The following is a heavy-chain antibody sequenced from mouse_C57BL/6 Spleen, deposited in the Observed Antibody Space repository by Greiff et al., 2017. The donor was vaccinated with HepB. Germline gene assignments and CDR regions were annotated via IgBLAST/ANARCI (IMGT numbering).Heavy chain of an antibody. V-gene: IGHV1-39*01. CDR1: GYSFTDYN. CDR2: INPNYGTT. D-gene: IGHD2-2*01. CDR3: ARLWFHYAMDD. Sequence: VHVKQSGPELVKPGASVKISCKASGYSFTDYNMNWVKQSYGKSLEWIGVINPNYGTTSYNQKFKGKATLTVDQSSSTAYMQLNSLTSEDSAVYYWARLWFHYAMDDWGQGTSVTVSS. J-gene: IGHJ4*01.